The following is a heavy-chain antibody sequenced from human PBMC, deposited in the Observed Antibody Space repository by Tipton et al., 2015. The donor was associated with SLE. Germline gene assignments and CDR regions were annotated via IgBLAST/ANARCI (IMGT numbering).Heavy chain of an antibody. CDR2: IYPGDSDT. V-gene: IGHV5-51*03. CDR1: GYNFSNYW. Sequence: QLVQSGAGVKKPGESLKISCKGSGYNFSNYWIGWVRQMPGKGLEWMGIIYPGDSDTRYSPSFQGQVTISADKSINTAYLQWSSLRASDTAMYYCATYVGGSSSGYFDLWGRGTLVTVSS. D-gene: IGHD6-6*01. CDR3: ATYVGGSSSGYFDL. J-gene: IGHJ2*01.